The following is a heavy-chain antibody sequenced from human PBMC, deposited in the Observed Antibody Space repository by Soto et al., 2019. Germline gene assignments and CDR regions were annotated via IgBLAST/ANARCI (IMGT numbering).Heavy chain of an antibody. CDR3: ARDSRYCTNGVCYVDY. V-gene: IGHV3-11*01. J-gene: IGHJ4*02. CDR2: ISSSGSTI. CDR1: GLTFSDYY. Sequence: GSLELSSAASGLTFSDYYMTWIRQAPGEGLEWVSYISSSGSTIYYADSVKGRFTISRDNAKNSLYLQMNSLRAEDTAVYYCARDSRYCTNGVCYVDYWGQGTLVTVSS. D-gene: IGHD2-8*01.